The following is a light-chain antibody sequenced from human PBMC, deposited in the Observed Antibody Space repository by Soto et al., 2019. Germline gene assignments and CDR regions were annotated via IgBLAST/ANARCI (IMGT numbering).Light chain of an antibody. Sequence: DIVLTQSPGTLSLSPGERATLSCRASQTLSPNYLAWCQQKPGHPPRLLIYGASTRATGIPARFSGSGSGTEFTLTISSLQSEDFAVYYCQQYNNWPPFTFGGGTKVDIK. CDR3: QQYNNWPPFT. J-gene: IGKJ4*01. V-gene: IGKV3-15*01. CDR2: GAS. CDR1: QTLSPN.